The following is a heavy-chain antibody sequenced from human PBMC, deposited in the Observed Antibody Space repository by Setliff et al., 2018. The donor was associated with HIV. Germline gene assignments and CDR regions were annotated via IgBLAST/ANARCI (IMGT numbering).Heavy chain of an antibody. CDR2: INPKTAAT. CDR1: GYIITGYL. V-gene: IGHV1-2*02. J-gene: IGHJ4*02. D-gene: IGHD2-2*02. Sequence: ASVKVSCKASGYIITGYLIHWVRLAPGQGPEWMGWINPKTAATQYPQDFQGRVTMTSDTSTTTVYMELTRLRSDDTAVYYCARDLFGSWYTGSSGLAHWGQGTLVTVSS. CDR3: ARDLFGSWYTGSSGLAH.